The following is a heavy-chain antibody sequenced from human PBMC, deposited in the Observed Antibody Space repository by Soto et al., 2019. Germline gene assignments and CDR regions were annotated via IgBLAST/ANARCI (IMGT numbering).Heavy chain of an antibody. CDR1: GFNFGSYG. V-gene: IGHV3-23*01. CDR2: LTPSGLNT. J-gene: IGHJ6*04. Sequence: EVQLLESGGGLVQPGGSLRLSCSASGFNFGSYGMSWVRQAPGKGLEWVSGLTPSGLNTYYTDSVKGRFTISKDNSRNTVYLQMSGLRVEETAVFHCAKGLGNAKEVWGKGTTVTVSS. D-gene: IGHD2-8*01. CDR3: AKGLGNAKEV.